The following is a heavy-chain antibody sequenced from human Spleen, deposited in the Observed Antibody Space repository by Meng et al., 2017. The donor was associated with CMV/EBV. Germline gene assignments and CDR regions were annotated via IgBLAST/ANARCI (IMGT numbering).Heavy chain of an antibody. D-gene: IGHD6-19*01. CDR3: ARDSSGGRYGMDV. V-gene: IGHV4-61*01. J-gene: IGHJ6*02. CDR1: GGSVSSGSYY. Sequence: SETLSLTCTVSGGSVSSGSYYWSWIRQPPGKGLEWIGYIYYSGSTNYNPSLKSRVTISVDTSKNQFSLKLSSVTAADTAVYYCARDSSGGRYGMDVWGQGTTVTVSS. CDR2: IYYSGST.